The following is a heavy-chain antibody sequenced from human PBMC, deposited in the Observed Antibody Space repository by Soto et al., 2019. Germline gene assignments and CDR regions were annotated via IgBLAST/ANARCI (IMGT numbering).Heavy chain of an antibody. CDR2: INPGSGVT. D-gene: IGHD2-15*01. CDR1: GYTFTDYY. Sequence: QVHLVQSGAEVKRTGASVKVSCKTSGYTFTDYYMHWVRQAPGQGLEWMGWINPGSGVTDYAQKFQYWVTMTRDTSISTVYMELRRLRSDDTAVYYCASGVRSGKFFGYYYGMDVWGQGTTVTVSS. V-gene: IGHV1-2*04. CDR3: ASGVRSGKFFGYYYGMDV. J-gene: IGHJ6*02.